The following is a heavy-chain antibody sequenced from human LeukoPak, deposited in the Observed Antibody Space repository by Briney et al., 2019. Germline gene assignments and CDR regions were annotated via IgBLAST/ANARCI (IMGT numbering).Heavy chain of an antibody. CDR2: ISNGANTI. CDR3: ARGAWRIAAFFDY. J-gene: IGHJ4*02. D-gene: IGHD6-6*01. Sequence: GGSLRLSCAASGFTFSDYYMGWIRKAPGKGPEWVSYISNGANTIYYIDSVKGRFTISRDNAKNSLFLQMNSLRAEDTAVYYCARGAWRIAAFFDYWGQGSLVTVSS. CDR1: GFTFSDYY. V-gene: IGHV3-11*01.